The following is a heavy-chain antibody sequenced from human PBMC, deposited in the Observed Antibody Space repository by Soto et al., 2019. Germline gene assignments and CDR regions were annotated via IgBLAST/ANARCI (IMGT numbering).Heavy chain of an antibody. CDR2: IYYTGET. Sequence: PSETLSLTCTVSGGSISSGGYYWSWIRQHPGKGLEWIGYIYYTGETYYNPSLKSRVTLFIDRSKNQFSLRLKSVTAADSAVYYGATQRADLIRYFDYWGLGSLVTVSS. J-gene: IGHJ4*02. CDR3: ATQRADLIRYFDY. D-gene: IGHD3-9*01. CDR1: GGSISSGGYY. V-gene: IGHV4-39*01.